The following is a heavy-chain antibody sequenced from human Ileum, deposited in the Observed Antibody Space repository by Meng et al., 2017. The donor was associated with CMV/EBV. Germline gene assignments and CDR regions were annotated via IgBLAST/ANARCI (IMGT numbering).Heavy chain of an antibody. CDR1: GGSFSSFS. CDR3: TRGRVGDWGFDF. D-gene: IGHD1-26*01. V-gene: IGHV4-34*02. CDR2: INHRGTT. Sequence: QVQLQQWWAGLLKPSETLSPTGGVNGGSFSSFSWTWIRQPPGKGPEWIGDINHRGTTNYSPSLKSRGTISIDTSKKQFSLRLSSLTAADTAVYYCTRGRVGDWGFDFWGQGTLVTVSS. J-gene: IGHJ4*02.